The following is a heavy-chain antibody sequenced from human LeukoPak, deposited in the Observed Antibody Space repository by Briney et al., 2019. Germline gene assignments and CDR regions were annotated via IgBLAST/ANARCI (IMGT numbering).Heavy chain of an antibody. D-gene: IGHD3-3*01. Sequence: PGGSLRLSCAASGFTFSSYWMSWVRQAPGKGLEWVANIKQDGSEKYYVDSVRGRFTISRDNAKNSLYLQMNSLRAEDTAVYYCARDLGYDFWSGYYTAGVDVWGKGTTVTVSS. CDR2: IKQDGSEK. CDR1: GFTFSSYW. J-gene: IGHJ6*04. V-gene: IGHV3-7*01. CDR3: ARDLGYDFWSGYYTAGVDV.